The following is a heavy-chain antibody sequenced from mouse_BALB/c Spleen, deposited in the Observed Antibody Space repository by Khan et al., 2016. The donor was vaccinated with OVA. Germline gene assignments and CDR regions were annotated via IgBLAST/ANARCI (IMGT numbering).Heavy chain of an antibody. CDR3: ARWGGNYKYYYALDY. D-gene: IGHD2-1*01. CDR1: GYTFADFY. V-gene: IGHV1-77*01. J-gene: IGHJ4*01. CDR2: IYPGSGNT. Sequence: QVQLQQSGAELARPGASVKLSCKASGYTFADFYINWVKQRTGQGLEWIGEIYPGSGNTYYNEKFKGKATLTTDKSSTTAYMHLSSLTSEDSAAYFCARWGGNYKYYYALDYWGQGTSVTVSS.